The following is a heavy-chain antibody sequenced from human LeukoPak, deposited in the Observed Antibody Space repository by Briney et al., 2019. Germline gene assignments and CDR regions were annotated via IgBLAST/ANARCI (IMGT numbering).Heavy chain of an antibody. D-gene: IGHD3-22*01. CDR2: IKQDGSEK. CDR1: GFTFSSYW. CDR3: ARPYDSSGWYAFDI. V-gene: IGHV3-7*03. J-gene: IGHJ3*02. Sequence: GGSLRLSCAASGFTFSSYWMSWVRQAPGKGLEWVANIKQDGSEKYYVDSVKGRFTISRDNAKNSLYLQMNSLRAEDTAVYYCARPYDSSGWYAFDIWGQGTMVTVSS.